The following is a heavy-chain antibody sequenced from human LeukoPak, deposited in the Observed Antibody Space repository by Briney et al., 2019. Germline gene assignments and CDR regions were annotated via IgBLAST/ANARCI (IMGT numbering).Heavy chain of an antibody. CDR3: AKRYDSSSPPLH. J-gene: IGHJ4*02. CDR2: IWYDGSNK. CDR1: GFTFSSYG. V-gene: IGHV3-33*06. Sequence: GGSLRLSCAASGFTFSSYGMHWVRQAPGKGLEWVAVIWYDGSNKYYADSVKGRFTISRDNSKNTLYLQMNSLRAEDTAVYYCAKRYDSSSPPLHSGQGTLVTVSS. D-gene: IGHD6-6*01.